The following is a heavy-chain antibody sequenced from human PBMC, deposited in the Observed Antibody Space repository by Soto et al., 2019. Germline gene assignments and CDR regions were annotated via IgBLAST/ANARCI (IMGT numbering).Heavy chain of an antibody. Sequence: QVQLVESGGGVVQPGRSLRLSCAASGFTFSSYGMHWVRQAPGKGLEWVAVIWYDGSNKYYADSVKGRFTISRDNSKNTLYLQMNSMRAEDTAVYYSARANGWGSYRYNFDYWGQGTLVTLSS. D-gene: IGHD3-16*02. CDR1: GFTFSSYG. J-gene: IGHJ4*02. CDR3: ARANGWGSYRYNFDY. V-gene: IGHV3-33*01. CDR2: IWYDGSNK.